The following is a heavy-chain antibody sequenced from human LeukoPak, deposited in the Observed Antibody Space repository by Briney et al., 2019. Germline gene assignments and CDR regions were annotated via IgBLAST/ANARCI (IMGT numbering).Heavy chain of an antibody. V-gene: IGHV3-15*01. CDR3: TTTTTLDYYDSSGYSRRGGYFDY. CDR1: GFTFSNAW. D-gene: IGHD3-22*01. J-gene: IGHJ4*02. CDR2: IKSKTDGGTT. Sequence: GGSLRLSCAASGFTFSNAWMSWVRQAPGEGLEWVGRIKSKTDGGTTDYAAPVKGRFTISRDDSKNTLYLQMNSLKTEDTAVYYCTTTTTLDYYDSSGYSRRGGYFDYWGQGTLVTVSS.